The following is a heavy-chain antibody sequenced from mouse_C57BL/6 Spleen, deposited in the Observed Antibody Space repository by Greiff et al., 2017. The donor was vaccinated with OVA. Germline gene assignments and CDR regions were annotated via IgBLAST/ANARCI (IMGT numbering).Heavy chain of an antibody. Sequence: VKLMESGPGLVQPSQSLSITCTVSGFSLTSYGVHWVRQSPGKGLEWLGVIWSGGSTDYNAAFISRLSISKDNSKSQVFFKMNSLQADDTAIYYCARCYYLYYFDYWGQGTTLTVSS. CDR2: IWSGGST. V-gene: IGHV2-2*01. J-gene: IGHJ2*01. CDR1: GFSLTSYG. D-gene: IGHD1-1*01. CDR3: ARCYYLYYFDY.